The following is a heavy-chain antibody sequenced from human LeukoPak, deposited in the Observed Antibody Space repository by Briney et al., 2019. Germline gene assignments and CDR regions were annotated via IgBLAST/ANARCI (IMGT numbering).Heavy chain of an antibody. Sequence: SETLSLTCTVSGGSISSGGYYWSWIRQPPGKGLEWIGYIYHSGSTYYNPSLKSRVTISVDRSKNQFSLKLSSVTAADTAVYYCARDQTGTKFDYWGQGTLVTVSS. V-gene: IGHV4-30-2*01. CDR1: GGSISSGGYY. CDR2: IYHSGST. CDR3: ARDQTGTKFDY. J-gene: IGHJ4*02. D-gene: IGHD1-1*01.